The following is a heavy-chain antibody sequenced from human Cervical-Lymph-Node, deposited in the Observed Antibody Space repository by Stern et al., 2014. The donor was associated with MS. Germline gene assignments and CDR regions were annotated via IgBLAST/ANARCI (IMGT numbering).Heavy chain of an antibody. CDR1: GYTFTSYD. V-gene: IGHV1-8*01. CDR3: ASSTSSAHYYYYGMDV. D-gene: IGHD6-19*01. Sequence: QVQLVQSGAEVKKPGASVKVSCKASGYTFTSYDINWVQQATGQGLEWMGWMNPNSGDTGYPQKFQGRVTMTRNTSISTAYMELSSLRSEDTAVYYCASSTSSAHYYYYGMDVWGQGTTVTVSS. J-gene: IGHJ6*02. CDR2: MNPNSGDT.